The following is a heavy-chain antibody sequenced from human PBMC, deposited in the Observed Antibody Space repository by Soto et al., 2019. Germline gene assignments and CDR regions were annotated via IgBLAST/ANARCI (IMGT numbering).Heavy chain of an antibody. Sequence: PSVKVSCKASGYTFTSYGITWVRQAPGQGLEWVGWISAHNGNTNYAQKLQGRVTMTTDTFTSTAYMELRSLRSDDTAVYYCARDVRGYSYGSDYWGQGTLVTVSS. CDR1: GYTFTSYG. CDR2: ISAHNGNT. V-gene: IGHV1-18*01. CDR3: ARDVRGYSYGSDY. D-gene: IGHD5-18*01. J-gene: IGHJ4*02.